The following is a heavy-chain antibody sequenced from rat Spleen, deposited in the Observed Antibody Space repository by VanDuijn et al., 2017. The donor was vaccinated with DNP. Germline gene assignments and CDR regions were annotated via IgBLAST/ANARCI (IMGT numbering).Heavy chain of an antibody. CDR2: ISYDGIRT. Sequence: EVQLVESGGGLVQPGRSMKLSCAASGFTFSSFPMAWVRQAPKKGLEWVATISYDGIRTYYRDSLKGRFTISRDDAKSTLYLQMDSLRSEDTATDYCARWNSGYYAMDAWGQGTSVTVSS. J-gene: IGHJ4*01. V-gene: IGHV5-7*01. CDR3: ARWNSGYYAMDA. D-gene: IGHD4-3*01. CDR1: GFTFSSFP.